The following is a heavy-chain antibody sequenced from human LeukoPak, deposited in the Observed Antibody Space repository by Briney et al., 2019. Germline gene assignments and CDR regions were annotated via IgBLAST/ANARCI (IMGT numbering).Heavy chain of an antibody. D-gene: IGHD1-26*01. J-gene: IGHJ4*02. Sequence: GGSLRLSCAASGHTFSSCSMNWVRQAPGKGLEWVSYISSSSTTIYYADSVKGRSTISRDNAKNSLYLQMNSLRDEDTAVYYCARVMYSGSYYSVDYWGQGTLVTVSS. CDR3: ARVMYSGSYYSVDY. V-gene: IGHV3-48*02. CDR1: GHTFSSCS. CDR2: ISSSSTTI.